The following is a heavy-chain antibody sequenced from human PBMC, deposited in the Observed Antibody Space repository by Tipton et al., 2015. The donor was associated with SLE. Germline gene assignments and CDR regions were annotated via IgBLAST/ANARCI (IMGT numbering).Heavy chain of an antibody. V-gene: IGHV4-59*01. CDR3: ARGMRDGYYYYYYMDV. CDR1: GGSFSGYY. CDR2: IYYSGST. J-gene: IGHJ6*03. Sequence: TLSLTCAVYGGSFSGYYWSWIRQPPGKGLEWIGYIYYSGSTNYNPSLKSRVTISVDTSKNQFSLKLSSVTAADTAVYYCARGMRDGYYYYYYMDVWGKGTTVTVSS. D-gene: IGHD3-10*01.